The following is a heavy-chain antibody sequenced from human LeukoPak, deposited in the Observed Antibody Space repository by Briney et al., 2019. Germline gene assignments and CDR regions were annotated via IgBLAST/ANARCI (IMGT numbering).Heavy chain of an antibody. CDR1: GFTFSSYG. J-gene: IGHJ4*02. D-gene: IGHD2-15*01. CDR3: ARDLGYCSGGSCYPYYFDY. Sequence: GGSLRLSCAASGFTFSSYGMHWVRQAPGKGLEWVAVIWYDGSNKYYADSVKGRFTISRDNSKNTLYLQMNSLRAEDTAVYYCARDLGYCSGGSCYPYYFDYWGQGTLVTV. V-gene: IGHV3-33*01. CDR2: IWYDGSNK.